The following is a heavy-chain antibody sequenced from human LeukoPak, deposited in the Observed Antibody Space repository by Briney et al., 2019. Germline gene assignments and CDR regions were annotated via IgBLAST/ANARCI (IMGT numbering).Heavy chain of an antibody. J-gene: IGHJ6*03. CDR1: GYTFSSYG. V-gene: IGHV1-18*01. D-gene: IGHD2-2*01. Sequence: GASVKVSCKASGYTFSSYGISWARQAPGQGLEWMGWISASNGDTKYAQKVQGRVTMTTDTSRNTVYMELRSLRSDDTAVYYCARAPERGIPESGYYFYYYMDIWGKGTTVTVSS. CDR2: ISASNGDT. CDR3: ARAPERGIPESGYYFYYYMDI.